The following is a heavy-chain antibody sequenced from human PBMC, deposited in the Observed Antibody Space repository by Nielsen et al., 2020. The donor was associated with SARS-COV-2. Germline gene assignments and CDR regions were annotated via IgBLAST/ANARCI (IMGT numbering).Heavy chain of an antibody. Sequence: GESLKISCAASGFTFSDYYMSWIRQAPGKGLEWVSYISSSSSYTNYADSVKGRFTISRDNAKNSLYLQMNSLRAEDTAVYYCAGPHDFWSGYFGKWAFDIWGQGTMVTVSS. CDR1: GFTFSDYY. CDR2: ISSSSSYT. D-gene: IGHD3-3*01. V-gene: IGHV3-11*06. J-gene: IGHJ3*02. CDR3: AGPHDFWSGYFGKWAFDI.